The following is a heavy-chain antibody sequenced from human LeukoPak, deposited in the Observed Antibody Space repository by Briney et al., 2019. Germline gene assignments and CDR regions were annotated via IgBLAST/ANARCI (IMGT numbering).Heavy chain of an antibody. J-gene: IGHJ6*02. CDR1: GYTLTELS. V-gene: IGHV1-24*01. Sequence: ASVKVSCKVSGYTLTELSMHWVRQAPGKGLEWMGGFDPEDGETIYARKFQGRVTMTEDTSTDTAYMELSSLRSEDTAVYYCATGIIRMNYYYYGMDVWGQGTTVTVSS. CDR3: ATGIIRMNYYYYGMDV. CDR2: FDPEDGET.